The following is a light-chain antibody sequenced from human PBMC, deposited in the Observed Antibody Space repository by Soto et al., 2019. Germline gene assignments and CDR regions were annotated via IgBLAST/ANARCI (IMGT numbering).Light chain of an antibody. CDR3: QQFSSYPLT. CDR2: DAS. Sequence: EFVLTQSPGTLSLSPGERASLYFSASQTVRNNYLAWYQQKPGQAPRLLIYDASSRATGIPDRFSGGGSGTDFTLTISRLEPEDFAVYYCQQFSSYPLTFGGGTKVDI. J-gene: IGKJ4*01. V-gene: IGKV3-20*01. CDR1: QTVRNNY.